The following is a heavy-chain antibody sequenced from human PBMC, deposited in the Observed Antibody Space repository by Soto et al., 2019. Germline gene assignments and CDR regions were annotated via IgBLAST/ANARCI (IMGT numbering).Heavy chain of an antibody. CDR3: ARIRNDFAFDY. CDR2: IYRSGNT. CDR1: GFTVSSSY. Sequence: GGSLRLSCAASGFTVSSSYMSWVRQAPGKGLEWVSVIYRSGNTYHADSVKGRFTTSRDNSKNTLFLQMTSLRGEDTAVYYCARIRNDFAFDYWGQGTLVTVSS. D-gene: IGHD3-3*01. J-gene: IGHJ4*02. V-gene: IGHV3-66*01.